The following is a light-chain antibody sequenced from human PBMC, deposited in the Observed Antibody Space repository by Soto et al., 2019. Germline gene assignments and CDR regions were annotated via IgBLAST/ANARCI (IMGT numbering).Light chain of an antibody. Sequence: QPVLTQSPSASASLGASVKLTCTLSSGHSSYAIAWHQQQPEKGPRYLMKLNSDGSHRKGDGIPDRFSGSSSGAERYLTISSLQSEDEADYYCQTWGTGIVIFGGGTKVTVL. J-gene: IGLJ2*01. CDR1: SGHSSYA. V-gene: IGLV4-69*01. CDR2: LNSDGSH. CDR3: QTWGTGIVI.